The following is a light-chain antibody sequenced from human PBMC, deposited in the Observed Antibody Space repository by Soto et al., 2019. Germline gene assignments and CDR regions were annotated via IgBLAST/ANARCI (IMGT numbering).Light chain of an antibody. V-gene: IGKV1-33*01. J-gene: IGKJ4*01. Sequence: DIQMTQSPSSLSASVGDRVTITCRASQDMKNYLNWYQHKPGKAPKLLIYDASFLETGVPSRFSGSGSGTDFTFTISSLQPEYIATYYGQQSDHVPFVGGGTKVEIK. CDR1: QDMKNY. CDR2: DAS. CDR3: QQSDHVPF.